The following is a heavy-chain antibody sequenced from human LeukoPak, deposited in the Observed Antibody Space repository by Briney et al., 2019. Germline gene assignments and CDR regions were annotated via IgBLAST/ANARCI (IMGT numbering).Heavy chain of an antibody. D-gene: IGHD3-10*01. CDR3: AREVVGYYYYMDV. J-gene: IGHJ6*03. Sequence: LRLSCAASGFTFSSYSMNWVRQPPGKGLGWIGYIYYSGSTYYNPSLKSRVTISVDTSKNQFSLKLSSVTAADTAVYYCAREVVGYYYYMDVWGKGTTVTVSS. CDR1: GFTFSSYS. V-gene: IGHV4-30-4*08. CDR2: IYYSGST.